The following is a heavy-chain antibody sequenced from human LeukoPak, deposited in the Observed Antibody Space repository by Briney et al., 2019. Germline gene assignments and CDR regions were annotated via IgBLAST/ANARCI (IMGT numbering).Heavy chain of an antibody. V-gene: IGHV5-51*01. D-gene: IGHD3-9*01. Sequence: GEALKISCKGPECDFYDYWIGWVRRVPGRGVEGMGIVYPAGCYIHYSPSFQGRVSISVDRSVSTAYLQWTSLKASDSGIYFCARRKYFDTYLDPWGQGTLVTVSS. J-gene: IGHJ5*02. CDR3: ARRKYFDTYLDP. CDR2: VYPAGCYI. CDR1: ECDFYDYW.